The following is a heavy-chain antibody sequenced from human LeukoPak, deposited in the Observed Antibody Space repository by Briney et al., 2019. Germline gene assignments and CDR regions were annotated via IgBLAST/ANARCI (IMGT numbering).Heavy chain of an antibody. J-gene: IGHJ4*02. CDR3: ARLGSGSFGN. CDR2: IYYSGST. V-gene: IGHV4-39*01. CDR1: GGSISSSCYY. Sequence: NSSETLSLTCTVSGGSISSSCYYWAWIRQPPGRGLEWIGSIYYSGSTYYNPSLKSRVTISVDTSKNQFSLKLSSVTAADTAVYYCARLGSGSFGNWGQGTLVTVSS. D-gene: IGHD3-10*01.